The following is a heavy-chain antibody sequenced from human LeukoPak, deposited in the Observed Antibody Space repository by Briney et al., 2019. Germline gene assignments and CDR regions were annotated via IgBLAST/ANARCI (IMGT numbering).Heavy chain of an antibody. J-gene: IGHJ6*03. CDR3: ARDLTIFGVVTPYYYYYYMDV. D-gene: IGHD3-3*01. V-gene: IGHV4-39*07. CDR1: GGSISSSSYY. CDR2: IYYSGST. Sequence: SETLSLTCTVSGGSISSSSYYWGWIRQPPGKGLEWIGSIYYSGSTYYNPSLKSRVTISVDTSKNQFSLKLSSVTAADTAVYYCARDLTIFGVVTPYYYYYYMDVWGKGTTVTVSS.